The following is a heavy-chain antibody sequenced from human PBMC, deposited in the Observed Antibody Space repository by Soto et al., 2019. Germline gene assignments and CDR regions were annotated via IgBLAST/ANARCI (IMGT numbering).Heavy chain of an antibody. V-gene: IGHV1-58*01. CDR2: IVVGSCNT. CDR1: GFTXTSSA. Sequence: SXKVSFKASGFTXTSSAVELVRQARGQRLEWIGWIVVGSCNTNYEQKFQERVTITRDMSTSTAYMELSIMRSGDTAVYYCAADSEMAGIDAFDIWGQGTMGTVSS. J-gene: IGHJ3*02. CDR3: AADSEMAGIDAFDI. D-gene: IGHD6-19*01.